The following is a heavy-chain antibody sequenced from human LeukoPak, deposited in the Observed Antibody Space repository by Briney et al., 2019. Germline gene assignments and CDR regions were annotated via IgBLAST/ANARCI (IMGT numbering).Heavy chain of an antibody. J-gene: IGHJ4*02. CDR2: ISSSSNTI. Sequence: PRGSLRLSCAASGFTFSSYDMNWVRQAPGKGLEWVSYISSSSNTIYYADSVKGRFTISRDNAKNSLYLQMNSLRAEDTALYYCARGVATITRRYFDYWGQGTLVTVSS. V-gene: IGHV3-48*03. D-gene: IGHD5-12*01. CDR1: GFTFSSYD. CDR3: ARGVATITRRYFDY.